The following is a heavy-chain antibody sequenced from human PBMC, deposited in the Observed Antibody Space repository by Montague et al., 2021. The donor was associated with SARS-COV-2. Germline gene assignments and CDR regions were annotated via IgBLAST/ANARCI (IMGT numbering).Heavy chain of an antibody. CDR2: INHSGST. CDR1: GGSFSGYY. CDR3: ARFGSGTLEFDL. D-gene: IGHD1-26*01. V-gene: IGHV4-34*01. Sequence: SETLSLTCAVYGGSFSGYYWSWIRQSPGKGLEWIGEINHSGSTTXXSSLESRVFMSVDTSTNQFSLSLTSVTAADTAVYFCARFGSGTLEFDLWGQGTLVTVSS. J-gene: IGHJ4*02.